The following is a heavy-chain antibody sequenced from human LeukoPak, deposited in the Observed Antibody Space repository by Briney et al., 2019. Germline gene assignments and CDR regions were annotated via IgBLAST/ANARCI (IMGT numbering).Heavy chain of an antibody. CDR3: ASRRYSTSALDAFNI. CDR1: GFTFNSYA. Sequence: PGGSLRLSCAASGFTFNSYAMTWVRQAPGKELEWVSTVSHSGGSTYYADSVKGRFTISRDNSKNTLYLQMNGLRAEDTAVYYCASRRYSTSALDAFNIWGHGTMVTVSS. V-gene: IGHV3-23*01. J-gene: IGHJ3*02. D-gene: IGHD6-6*01. CDR2: VSHSGGST.